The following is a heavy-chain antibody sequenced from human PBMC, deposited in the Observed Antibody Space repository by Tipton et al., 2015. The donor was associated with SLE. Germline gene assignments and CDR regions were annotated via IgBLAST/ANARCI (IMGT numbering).Heavy chain of an antibody. D-gene: IGHD2-21*01. CDR1: GFTFSSYE. CDR3: ASLICGGDCYYYGMDV. V-gene: IGHV3-21*01. Sequence: SLRLSCAASGFTFSSYEMNWVRQAPGKGLEWVSSISSSSSYIYYADSVKGRFTISRDNAKNSLYLQMNSLRAEDTAVYYCASLICGGDCYYYGMDVWGQGTTVTVSS. J-gene: IGHJ6*02. CDR2: ISSSSSYI.